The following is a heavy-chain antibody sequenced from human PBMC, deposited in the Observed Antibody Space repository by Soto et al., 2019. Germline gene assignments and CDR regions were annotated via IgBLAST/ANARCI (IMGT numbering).Heavy chain of an antibody. J-gene: IGHJ6*02. CDR3: AKDGTNTAMGDYYYYYGMDV. D-gene: IGHD5-18*01. V-gene: IGHV3-9*01. CDR2: ISWNSGSI. Sequence: GGSLRLSCAASGFTFDDYAMHWVRQAPGKGLEWVSGISWNSGSIGYADSVKGRFTISRDNAKNSLYLQMNSLRAEDTALYYCAKDGTNTAMGDYYYYYGMDVWGQGTTVTVSS. CDR1: GFTFDDYA.